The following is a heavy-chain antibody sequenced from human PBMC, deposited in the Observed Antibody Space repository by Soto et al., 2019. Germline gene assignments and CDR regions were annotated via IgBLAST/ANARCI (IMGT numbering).Heavy chain of an antibody. Sequence: LRLSCAASGFTFIRCCMNWVRQAPGKGLEWVSSISSSSSYIYYADSVKGRFTISRDNAKNSLYLQMNSLRAEDTAVYYCARETVVPAAIVYYYYYGMDVWGQGTTVTVSS. V-gene: IGHV3-21*01. D-gene: IGHD2-2*01. CDR3: ARETVVPAAIVYYYYYGMDV. CDR1: GFTFIRCC. CDR2: ISSSSSYI. J-gene: IGHJ6*02.